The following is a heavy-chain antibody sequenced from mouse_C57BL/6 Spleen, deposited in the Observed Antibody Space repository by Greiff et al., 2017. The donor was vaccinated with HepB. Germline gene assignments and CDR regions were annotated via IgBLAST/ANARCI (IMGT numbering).Heavy chain of an antibody. V-gene: IGHV1-26*01. CDR2: INPNNGGT. D-gene: IGHD2-1*01. Sequence: EVQLQQSGPELVKPGASVKISCKASGYTFTDYYMNWVKQSHGKSLEWIGDINPNNGGTSYNQKFKGKATLTVDKSSSTAYMELRSLTSEDSAVYYCARGVYGNYWYFDVWGTGPTVTVSS. CDR3: ARGVYGNYWYFDV. CDR1: GYTFTDYY. J-gene: IGHJ1*03.